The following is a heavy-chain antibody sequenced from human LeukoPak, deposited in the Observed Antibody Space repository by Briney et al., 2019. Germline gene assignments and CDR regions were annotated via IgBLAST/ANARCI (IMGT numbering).Heavy chain of an antibody. Sequence: PSETLSLTCTVSGGSISSYYWSWIRQPPGKGLEWIGYIYYSGSTNYNPSLKSRVTISVDTSKNQFSLKLSSVTAADTAVYYCARPRTYYYGSGSYAEFDYWGQGTLVTVSS. CDR1: GGSISSYY. V-gene: IGHV4-59*12. J-gene: IGHJ4*02. D-gene: IGHD3-10*01. CDR2: IYYSGST. CDR3: ARPRTYYYGSGSYAEFDY.